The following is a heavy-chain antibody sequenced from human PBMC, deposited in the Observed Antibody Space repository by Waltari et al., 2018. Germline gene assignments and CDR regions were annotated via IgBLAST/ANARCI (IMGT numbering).Heavy chain of an antibody. V-gene: IGHV3-66*02. J-gene: IGHJ4*02. CDR3: AGGGYPGIAAAGD. CDR2: IYSGGST. Sequence: EVQLVESGGGLVQPGGSLRLSCAASGFTVSSNYMSWVRQAPGKGLEWVSVIYSGGSTDYADSVKGRFTISRDNSKNTLYPQMNSLRAEDTAVYYCAGGGYPGIAAAGDWGQGTLVTVSS. CDR1: GFTVSSNY. D-gene: IGHD6-13*01.